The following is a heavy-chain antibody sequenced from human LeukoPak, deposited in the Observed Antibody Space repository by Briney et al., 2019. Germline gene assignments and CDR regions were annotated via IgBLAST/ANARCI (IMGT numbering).Heavy chain of an antibody. Sequence: GGSLRLSCAASGFTFSSYGMHWVRKAPGKGLEWVAVIWYDGSNKYYADSVKGRFTISRDNSKNTLYLQMNSLRAEDTAVYYCARGRERLGFDYWGQGTLVTVSS. V-gene: IGHV3-33*01. CDR2: IWYDGSNK. CDR3: ARGRERLGFDY. D-gene: IGHD6-19*01. J-gene: IGHJ4*02. CDR1: GFTFSSYG.